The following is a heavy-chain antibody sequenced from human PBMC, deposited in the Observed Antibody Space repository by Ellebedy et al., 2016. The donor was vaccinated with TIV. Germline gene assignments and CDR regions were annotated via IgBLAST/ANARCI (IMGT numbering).Heavy chain of an antibody. CDR3: AKDRFWAAGCPDVLNM. V-gene: IGHV3-30*18. CDR1: GFTFSNYG. J-gene: IGHJ3*02. Sequence: GGSLRLSXAVSGFTFSNYGMHWVRQAPGKGLEWVAVISHDEKNKDYADSVKGRFTISRDNSKNTLYLQMNSLRAEDTAVYYCAKDRFWAAGCPDVLNMWGQGTMVTVSS. CDR2: ISHDEKNK. D-gene: IGHD6-25*01.